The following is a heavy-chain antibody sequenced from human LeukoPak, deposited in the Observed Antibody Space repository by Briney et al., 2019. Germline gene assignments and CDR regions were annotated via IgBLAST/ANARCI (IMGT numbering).Heavy chain of an antibody. Sequence: ASVKVSCKASGYTFTGYYMHWVRQAPGQGLEWMGWINPNSGGTNYAQKFQGRVTMTRDTSISTAYMELSRLRSDDTAVYYCARSSDSGSYYNDYWGQGTLVTVSS. CDR1: GYTFTGYY. V-gene: IGHV1-2*02. CDR2: INPNSGGT. D-gene: IGHD3-10*01. J-gene: IGHJ4*02. CDR3: ARSSDSGSYYNDY.